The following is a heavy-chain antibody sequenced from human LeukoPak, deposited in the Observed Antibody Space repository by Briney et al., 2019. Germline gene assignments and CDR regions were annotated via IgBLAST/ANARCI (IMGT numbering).Heavy chain of an antibody. CDR1: GYTFTSYY. V-gene: IGHV1-46*01. CDR2: INPSGGST. CDR3: ARAGYYYGSGSPLDY. J-gene: IGHJ4*02. D-gene: IGHD3-10*01. Sequence: GASVKVSCKASGYTFTSYYMHWVRQAPGQGLEWMGIINPSGGSTSYAQKSQGRVTMTRDTSTSTVYVELSNLRSEDTAVYYCARAGYYYGSGSPLDYWGQGTLVTVSS.